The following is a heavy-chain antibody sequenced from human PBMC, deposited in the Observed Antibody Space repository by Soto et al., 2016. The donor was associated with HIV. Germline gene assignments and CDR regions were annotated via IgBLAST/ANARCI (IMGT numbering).Heavy chain of an antibody. Sequence: EVQLVESGGGLVQPGGSLRLSCAASGFTFSSYWMHWVRQAPGKGLVWVSRINSDGSSTSYADSVKGRFTISRDNAKNTLYLQMNSLRAEDTAVYYCASGGLWFGELTGPQHWGQGTLVTVSS. CDR3: ASGGLWFGELTGPQH. J-gene: IGHJ1*01. CDR1: GFTFSSYW. CDR2: INSDGSST. D-gene: IGHD3-10*01. V-gene: IGHV3-74*01.